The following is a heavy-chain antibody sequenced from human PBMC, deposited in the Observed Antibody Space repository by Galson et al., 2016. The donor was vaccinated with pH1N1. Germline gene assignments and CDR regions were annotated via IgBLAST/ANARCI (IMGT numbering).Heavy chain of an antibody. V-gene: IGHV3-30*04. CDR2: ISKDGNNV. CDR3: ARSRDFSFDY. J-gene: IGHJ4*02. Sequence: SLRLSCAASGFTLSCCAMHWVRQAPGKGLECVALISKDGNNVYYADSVKGRFTISRDSSNNTLYLQMNSLRTEDTATYYCARSRDFSFDYWGQGALVTVAS. CDR1: GFTLSCCA. D-gene: IGHD4-11*01.